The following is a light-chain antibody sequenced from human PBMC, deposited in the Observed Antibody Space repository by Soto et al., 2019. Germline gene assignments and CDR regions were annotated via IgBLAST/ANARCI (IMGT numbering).Light chain of an antibody. CDR2: GAS. V-gene: IGKV3-20*01. CDR1: QSVSSSY. Sequence: EIVLTQSPGTLSLSPGERAILSCRASQSVSSSYLAWYQHKPGQAPRLLIYGASSRATGIPDRFSGSGSGTDFTLTISRLEPEDLAVYYCQQYGSSPHTFGQGTKLEIK. CDR3: QQYGSSPHT. J-gene: IGKJ2*01.